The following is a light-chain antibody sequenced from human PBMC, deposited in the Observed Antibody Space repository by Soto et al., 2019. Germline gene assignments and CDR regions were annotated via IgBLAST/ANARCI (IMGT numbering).Light chain of an antibody. V-gene: IGLV2-18*02. Sequence: QSVLTQPPSVSGSPGQSVTISCSGTNSDVGSYNLVSWYQQAPGTAPKVMIYEVNNRPSGVPDRFSGSKSGNTASLTISGLQPEDEAGYYCYSFTGSDTYVFGTGTKVTVL. J-gene: IGLJ1*01. CDR3: YSFTGSDTYV. CDR2: EVN. CDR1: NSDVGSYNL.